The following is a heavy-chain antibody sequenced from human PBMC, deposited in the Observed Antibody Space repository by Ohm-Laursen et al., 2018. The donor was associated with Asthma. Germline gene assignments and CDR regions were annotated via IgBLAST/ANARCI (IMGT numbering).Heavy chain of an antibody. CDR3: AKPKYGSESYYPDAFDI. V-gene: IGHV3-30*18. D-gene: IGHD3-10*01. CDR2: ISYDGSNK. Sequence: SHRLSCAACGFTFSSYGIHWVREAPGRGLEWVAVISYDGSNKYYADSVKGRFNISRDNSKNTLYLQMNSLRAEDTALYYCAKPKYGSESYYPDAFDIWGQGTMVTVSS. J-gene: IGHJ3*02. CDR1: GFTFSSYG.